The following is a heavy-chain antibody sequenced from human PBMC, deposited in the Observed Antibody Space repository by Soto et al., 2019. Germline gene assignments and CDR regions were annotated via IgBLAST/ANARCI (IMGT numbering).Heavy chain of an antibody. D-gene: IGHD3-9*01. CDR3: AEDVRYFDWLLSKPGYFDY. V-gene: IGHV3-33*06. Sequence: PGGSLRLSCAASGFTFNNYAMHWVGQGPGTGLEWVAVIWYDGSSIYYANSVKGRFTISRDNSKNTLYLQMNSLRAEDTAVYYCAEDVRYFDWLLSKPGYFDYWGQGTLVTVSS. CDR2: IWYDGSSI. CDR1: GFTFNNYA. J-gene: IGHJ4*02.